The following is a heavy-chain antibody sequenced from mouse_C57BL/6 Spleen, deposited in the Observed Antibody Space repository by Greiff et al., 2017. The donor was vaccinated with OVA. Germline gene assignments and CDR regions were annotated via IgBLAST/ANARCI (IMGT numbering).Heavy chain of an antibody. D-gene: IGHD2-2*01. V-gene: IGHV1-42*01. Sequence: VQLQQSGPELVKPGASVKISCKASGYSFTGYYMNWVKQSPEKSLEWIGEINPSTGGTTYNQKFKAKATLTVDKSSSTAYMQLKSLTSEYSAVYYCARWLYGYGRDAMDYWGQGTSVTVSS. J-gene: IGHJ4*01. CDR3: ARWLYGYGRDAMDY. CDR1: GYSFTGYY. CDR2: INPSTGGT.